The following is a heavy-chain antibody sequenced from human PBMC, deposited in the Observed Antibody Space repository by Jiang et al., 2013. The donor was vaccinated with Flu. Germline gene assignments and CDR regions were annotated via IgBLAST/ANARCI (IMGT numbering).Heavy chain of an antibody. Sequence: GSGLVKPSETLSLTCTVSGDSISGHHWNWIRQAPGEGLEWIGYISHTGDTSSNPSLTSRITTFRDTSKNQISLKLRSVTAADTAVYYCARRNDFDIWGQGTMVTVSS. CDR3: ARRNDFDI. V-gene: IGHV4-59*08. CDR1: GDSISGHH. CDR2: ISHTGDT. J-gene: IGHJ3*02.